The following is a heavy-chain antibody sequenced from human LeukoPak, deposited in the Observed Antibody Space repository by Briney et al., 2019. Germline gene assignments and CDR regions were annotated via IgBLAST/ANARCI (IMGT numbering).Heavy chain of an antibody. D-gene: IGHD5-12*01. V-gene: IGHV1-69*04. CDR2: IIPILAIA. CDR1: GGTFSRYA. CDR3: AGLSGYDPYYFDY. J-gene: IGHJ4*02. Sequence: SVKVSCKASGGTFSRYAVSWVRQAPGQGLEWMGRIIPILAIANSAQNFQGRVTITADKSTSTAYMELSSLGSEDTAVYYCAGLSGYDPYYFDYWGQGTLVAVSS.